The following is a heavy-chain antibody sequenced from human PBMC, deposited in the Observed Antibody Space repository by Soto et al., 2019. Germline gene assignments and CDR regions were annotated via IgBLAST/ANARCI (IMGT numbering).Heavy chain of an antibody. D-gene: IGHD6-19*01. J-gene: IGHJ6*02. CDR2: ISYDGSNK. CDR3: AKDKGVAGTTTRYYYYYGMDV. V-gene: IGHV3-30*18. Sequence: PGGSLRLSCAASGFTFSSYGMHWVRQAPGKGLEWVAVISYDGSNKYYADSVKGRFTISRDNSKNTLYLQMNSLRAEDTAVYYCAKDKGVAGTTTRYYYYYGMDVWGQGTTVTVS. CDR1: GFTFSSYG.